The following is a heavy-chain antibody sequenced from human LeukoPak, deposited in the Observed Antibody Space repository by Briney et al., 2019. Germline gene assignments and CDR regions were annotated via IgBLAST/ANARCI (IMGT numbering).Heavy chain of an antibody. V-gene: IGHV4-39*07. CDR1: GGSISSSSYY. CDR2: IYYSGST. Sequence: PSETLSLTCTVSGGSISSSSYYWGWIRQPPGKGLEWIGSIYYSGSTYYNPSLKSRVTISVDTSKNQFSLKLSSVTAADTAVYYCARGGAYMITFGGVITPRGFDYWGQGTLVTVSS. CDR3: ARGGAYMITFGGVITPRGFDY. D-gene: IGHD3-16*02. J-gene: IGHJ4*02.